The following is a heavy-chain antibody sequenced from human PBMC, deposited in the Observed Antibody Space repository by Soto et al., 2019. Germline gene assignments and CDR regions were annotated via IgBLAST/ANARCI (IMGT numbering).Heavy chain of an antibody. V-gene: IGHV4-34*01. CDR1: GGSFSDYY. D-gene: IGHD1-26*01. CDR2: INNSGTT. CDR3: ARGSIPGTYSGSWYNWFDP. Sequence: TLSLTCAVYGGSFSDYYWSWIRQPPGKGLEWIGEINNSGTTNYNPSLKSRVTISVDTSKNQFSLKLSSVTAADTAVYYCARGSIPGTYSGSWYNWFDPWGQGTLVTVSS. J-gene: IGHJ5*02.